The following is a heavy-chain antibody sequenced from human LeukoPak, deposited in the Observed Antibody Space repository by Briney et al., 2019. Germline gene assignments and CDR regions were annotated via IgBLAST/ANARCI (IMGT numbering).Heavy chain of an antibody. Sequence: GGSLRLSCAAAGFTFTNYWMSWVRQAPGKGLELVANIKQDRSEKYYVDSVKGRFTISRDNAKNSLYLQMNSLRAEDTAVYYCARLREIPVFGVVTKATSYFDYWGQGTLVTVSS. CDR1: GFTFTNYW. D-gene: IGHD3-3*01. J-gene: IGHJ4*02. V-gene: IGHV3-7*01. CDR3: ARLREIPVFGVVTKATSYFDY. CDR2: IKQDRSEK.